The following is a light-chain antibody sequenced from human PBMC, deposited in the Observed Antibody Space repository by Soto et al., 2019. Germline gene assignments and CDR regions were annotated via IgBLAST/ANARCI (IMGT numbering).Light chain of an antibody. V-gene: IGKV3-15*01. CDR1: QSVDIN. CDR2: EAS. CDR3: QQYSKWPPRYS. Sequence: EIVITQAPVTLSASPGERVTLSCRASQSVDINLAWYQQKPGQAPRLLIYEASTRATDIPSRFSGSGSGTDFTLTISSLRPEDFAMYFCQQYSKWPPRYSFGQGTKVDIK. J-gene: IGKJ2*03.